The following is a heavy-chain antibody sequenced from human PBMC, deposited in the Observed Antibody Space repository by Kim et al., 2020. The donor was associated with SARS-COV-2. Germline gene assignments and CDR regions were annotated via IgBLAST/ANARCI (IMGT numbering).Heavy chain of an antibody. CDR2: IYSGGST. D-gene: IGHD3-22*01. CDR1: GFTVSSNY. J-gene: IGHJ4*02. Sequence: GGSLRLSCAASGFTVSSNYMSWVRQAPGKGLEWVSVIYSGGSTYYADSVKGRFTISRDNSKNTLYLQMNSLRAEDTAVYYCAREEHYYDSSGSFDYWGQGTLVTVSS. CDR3: AREEHYYDSSGSFDY. V-gene: IGHV3-53*01.